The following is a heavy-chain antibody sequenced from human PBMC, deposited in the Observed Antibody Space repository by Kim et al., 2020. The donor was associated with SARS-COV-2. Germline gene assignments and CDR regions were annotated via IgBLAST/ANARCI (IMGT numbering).Heavy chain of an antibody. CDR2: ISGSGGST. J-gene: IGHJ6*02. V-gene: IGHV3-23*01. CDR3: AKDQGGYSYGYGDVYYYYGVDV. CDR1: GFTFSSYA. Sequence: GGSLRLSCAASGFTFSSYAMSWVRQAPGKGLEWVSAISGSGGSTYYADSVKGRFTISRDNSKNTLYLQMNSLRAEDTAVYYCAKDQGGYSYGYGDVYYYYGVDVWGQGTTVTVSS. D-gene: IGHD5-18*01.